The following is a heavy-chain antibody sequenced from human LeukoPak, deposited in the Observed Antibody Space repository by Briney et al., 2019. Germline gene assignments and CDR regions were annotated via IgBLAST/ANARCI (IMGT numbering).Heavy chain of an antibody. CDR2: IYYSGST. J-gene: IGHJ4*02. Sequence: SEILSLTCTVSGSSISSYYWSWIRQPPGKGLEGMGYIYYSGSTNYTPSLKSRVTISVDTSKNQFSLKLSSVTAADTAVYYCARHGGYYDSSGYFGYWGQGTLVTVSS. D-gene: IGHD3-22*01. V-gene: IGHV4-59*08. CDR3: ARHGGYYDSSGYFGY. CDR1: GSSISSYY.